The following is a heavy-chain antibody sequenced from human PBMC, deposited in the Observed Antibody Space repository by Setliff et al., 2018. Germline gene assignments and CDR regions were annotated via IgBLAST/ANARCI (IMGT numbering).Heavy chain of an antibody. D-gene: IGHD3-22*01. V-gene: IGHV4-59*01. CDR2: KSNRGDT. CDR1: GGSIGSSF. CDR3: ARAVDSSGYFPYWYFDL. J-gene: IGHJ2*01. Sequence: SETLSLTCTVSGGSIGSSFWNWIRLSPGKGLEWIGYKSNRGDTNSNPSLRSRLTMSADTSKSQFSLNLTSVTAADTAVYFCARAVDSSGYFPYWYFDLWGRGALVTVSS.